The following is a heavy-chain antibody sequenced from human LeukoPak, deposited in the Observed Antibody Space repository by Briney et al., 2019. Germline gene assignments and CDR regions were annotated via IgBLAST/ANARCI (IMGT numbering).Heavy chain of an antibody. Sequence: SETLSLTCTVSGGSISSYYWGWIRQPPGKGLEWIGSIYYSGSTYYNPSLKSRVTISVDTSKNQFSLKLRSVTAADTAVYFCARHVIAAAERFDYWGQGTRVTVSS. V-gene: IGHV4-39*01. CDR2: IYYSGST. D-gene: IGHD6-13*01. CDR1: GGSISSYY. CDR3: ARHVIAAAERFDY. J-gene: IGHJ4*02.